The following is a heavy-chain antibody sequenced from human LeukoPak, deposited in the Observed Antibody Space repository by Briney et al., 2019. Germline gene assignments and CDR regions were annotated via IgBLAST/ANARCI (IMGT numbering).Heavy chain of an antibody. Sequence: GGSLRLSCAPSGFTFSSFCMVWVRQVPGKGLVYVSRINSDGSTTHYADSVKGRFTISRDIARNTVYLQMNSLRAEDTAMYYCTRLLPSGTYSKAFDFWGQGTLVTVSS. CDR1: GFTFSSFC. V-gene: IGHV3-74*01. CDR3: TRLLPSGTYSKAFDF. CDR2: INSDGSTT. J-gene: IGHJ4*02. D-gene: IGHD1-26*01.